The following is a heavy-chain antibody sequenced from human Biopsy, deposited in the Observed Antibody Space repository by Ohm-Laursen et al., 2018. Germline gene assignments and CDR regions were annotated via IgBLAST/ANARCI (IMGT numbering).Heavy chain of an antibody. CDR2: ISPYNGDT. D-gene: IGHD2-2*01. CDR3: ARGGTLVVVPTAVLHSFDI. Sequence: SVKVSCKASGYTFTNYGISWVRQAPGQGLEWMGWISPYNGDTDYAQKLQGRVTMTTDTSTSTAYMELRSLRSDDTAVYYCARGGTLVVVPTAVLHSFDIWGQGTMVTVSS. V-gene: IGHV1-18*01. J-gene: IGHJ3*02. CDR1: GYTFTNYG.